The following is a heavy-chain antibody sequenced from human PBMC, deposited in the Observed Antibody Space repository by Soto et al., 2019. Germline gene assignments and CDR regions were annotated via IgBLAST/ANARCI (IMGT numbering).Heavy chain of an antibody. J-gene: IGHJ4*02. V-gene: IGHV3-23*01. CDR3: ARRSSGWYFDY. CDR2: ISGSGGST. CDR1: GFTFIGFA. Sequence: EVQLLESGGGLVQPGGSLRPSWAASGFTFIGFALNWVRRAPGKGLEWVSVISGSGGSTYYADSVKGRFTIPRDNSKNTLYLQMNSLRAEDTAVYYCARRSSGWYFDYWGQGTLVTVSS. D-gene: IGHD6-19*01.